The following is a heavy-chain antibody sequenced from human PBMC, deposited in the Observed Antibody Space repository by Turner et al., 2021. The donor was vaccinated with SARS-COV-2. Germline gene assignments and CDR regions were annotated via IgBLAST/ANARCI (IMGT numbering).Heavy chain of an antibody. CDR1: GRSISTTNHY. CDR2: ISYTGRT. CDR3: ARQGGVDY. V-gene: IGHV4-39*01. J-gene: IGHJ4*02. Sequence: QLQLQESGPGLVKPSETLSPTCAVSGRSISTTNHYWGWIRQPPGKGLEWSGSISYTGRTFYTPYLKSRVTLSMDTSKNHFSLKVTSVTAADTAVYYCARQGGVDYWGQGALVTVSS.